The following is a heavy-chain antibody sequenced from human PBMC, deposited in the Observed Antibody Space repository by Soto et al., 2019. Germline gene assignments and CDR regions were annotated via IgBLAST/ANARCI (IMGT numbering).Heavy chain of an antibody. J-gene: IGHJ4*02. CDR2: IYYSGST. D-gene: IGHD4-17*01. CDR3: ARHPTVTEYYFDY. CDR1: GGSIRSHD. Sequence: SQTLPLTRTVAGGSIRSHDCSWIRQPPGKGLEWIGYIYYSGSTNYNPSLKSRVTISVDTSKNQFSLKLSSVTAADTAVYYCARHPTVTEYYFDYWGQGTLVTVSS. V-gene: IGHV4-59*08.